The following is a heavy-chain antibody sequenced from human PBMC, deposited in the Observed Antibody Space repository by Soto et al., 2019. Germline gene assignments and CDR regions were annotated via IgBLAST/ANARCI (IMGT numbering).Heavy chain of an antibody. Sequence: SETLSLTCTVSGGSISSSSYYWGWIRQPPWKGLEWIGSIYYSGSTYYNPSLKSRVTISVDTSKNQFSLKLSSVTAADTAVYYCARHESYYGSGSYYAFDIWGQGTMVTVSS. CDR2: IYYSGST. J-gene: IGHJ3*02. D-gene: IGHD3-10*01. CDR1: GGSISSSSYY. V-gene: IGHV4-39*01. CDR3: ARHESYYGSGSYYAFDI.